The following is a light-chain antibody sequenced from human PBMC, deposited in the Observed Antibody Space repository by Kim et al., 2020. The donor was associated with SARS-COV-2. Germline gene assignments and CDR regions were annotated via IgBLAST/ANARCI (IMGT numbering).Light chain of an antibody. J-gene: IGKJ4*01. CDR3: QQRYAWPPLT. V-gene: IGKV3-11*01. Sequence: LSPGERATLSCRASQSVSIYLAWYQQKPGQAPRLLIYEASNRATGIPARFSGSGSGTDFTLTISSLEPEDFAVYYCQQRYAWPPLTFGGGTKLEI. CDR2: EAS. CDR1: QSVSIY.